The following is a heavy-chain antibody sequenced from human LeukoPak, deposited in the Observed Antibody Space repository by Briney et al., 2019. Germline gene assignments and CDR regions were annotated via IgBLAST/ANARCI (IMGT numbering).Heavy chain of an antibody. Sequence: PSETLSLTCTVSGGSITGYYRNWIRQPVGQGLEWLGRVYSSGVGNYNPSLTSRVTMSVDTSKNQFSLKLTSLTAADTAVYYCAREEFLHEIDSRGYFVYWGQGTLVTVSS. D-gene: IGHD3-22*01. CDR1: GGSITGYY. CDR2: VYSSGVG. CDR3: AREEFLHEIDSRGYFVY. V-gene: IGHV4-4*07. J-gene: IGHJ4*02.